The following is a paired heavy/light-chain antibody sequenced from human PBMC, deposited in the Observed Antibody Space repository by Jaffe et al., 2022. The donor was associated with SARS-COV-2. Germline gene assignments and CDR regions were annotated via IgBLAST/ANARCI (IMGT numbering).Light chain of an antibody. J-gene: IGLJ2*01. CDR3: AAWDDSLSGVV. CDR2: KNN. CDR1: SSNIGTNY. Sequence: QSVVTQPPSASGTPGQRVIISCSGRSSNIGTNYVYWYQQLPGTAPKLLIYKNNQRPSGVPDRFSGSKSGTSASLAISGLRSEDEADYYCAAWDDSLSGVVFGGGTKLTVL. V-gene: IGLV1-47*01.
Heavy chain of an antibody. V-gene: IGHV3-7*03. D-gene: IGHD3-3*01. J-gene: IGHJ6*02. CDR1: GFTFSTHW. CDR3: ARGPRITIFGVVETAGVDV. CDR2: IRQDGSEK. Sequence: EVQLVESGGGLVQPGGSLRLSCAASGFTFSTHWMSWVRQPPGKGLEWVANIRQDGSEKYYVDSVKGRFTISRDNAKKSLYVQMNSLRAEDTAIYYCARGPRITIFGVVETAGVDVWGQGTTVTVSS.